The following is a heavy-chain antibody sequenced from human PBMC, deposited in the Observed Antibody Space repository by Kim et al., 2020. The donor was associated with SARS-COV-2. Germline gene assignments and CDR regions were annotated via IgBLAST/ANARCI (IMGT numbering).Heavy chain of an antibody. CDR1: GGSISSGGYY. CDR2: IYYSGST. CDR3: AIVWFGEPYADY. Sequence: SETLSLTCTVSGGSISSGGYYWSWIRQHPGKGLEWIGYIYYSGSTYYNPSLKSRVTISVDTSKNQFSLKLSSVTAADTAVYYCAIVWFGEPYADYWGQGTLVTVSS. D-gene: IGHD3-10*01. V-gene: IGHV4-31*03. J-gene: IGHJ4*02.